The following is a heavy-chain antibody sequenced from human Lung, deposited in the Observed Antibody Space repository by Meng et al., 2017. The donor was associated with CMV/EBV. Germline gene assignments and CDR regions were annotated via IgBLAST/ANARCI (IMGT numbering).Heavy chain of an antibody. CDR2: IKQDGSEK. CDR1: GFTFSSYW. CDR3: ARWRSGYYHYYYGMDV. J-gene: IGHJ6*01. Sequence: LTXAASGFTFSSYWMSWVRQAPGKGLEWVANIKQDGSEKYYVDSVKGRFTISRDNAKNSLYLQMNSLRAEDTAVYYCARWRSGYYHYYYGMDVWGQGTTVTVSS. D-gene: IGHD3-22*01. V-gene: IGHV3-7*01.